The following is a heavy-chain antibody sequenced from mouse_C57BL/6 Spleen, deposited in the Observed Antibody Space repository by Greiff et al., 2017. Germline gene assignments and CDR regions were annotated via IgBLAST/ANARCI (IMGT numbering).Heavy chain of an antibody. Sequence: QVQLQQPGAELVMPGASVKLSCKASGYTFTSYWMHWVKQRPGQGLEWIGEIDPSDSYTNYNQKFKGKSTLTVDKSSSTAYMQLSSLTSEDSAVYYCARGGPLGSSWFAYWGQGTLVTVSA. D-gene: IGHD1-1*02. CDR1: GYTFTSYW. CDR2: IDPSDSYT. CDR3: ARGGPLGSSWFAY. V-gene: IGHV1-69*01. J-gene: IGHJ3*01.